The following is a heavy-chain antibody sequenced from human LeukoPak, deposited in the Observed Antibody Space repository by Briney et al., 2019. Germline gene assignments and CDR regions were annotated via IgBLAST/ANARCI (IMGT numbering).Heavy chain of an antibody. CDR1: GFTVSSNY. D-gene: IGHD6-13*01. V-gene: IGHV3-66*02. Sequence: PGGSLRLSCAASGFTVSSNYMSWVRQAPGKGLEWVSVIYSGGSTYYADSVKGRFTISRDSSKNTLYLQMNSLRAEDTAVYYCARGSSSGWFDPWGQGTLVTVSS. CDR3: ARGSSSGWFDP. J-gene: IGHJ5*02. CDR2: IYSGGST.